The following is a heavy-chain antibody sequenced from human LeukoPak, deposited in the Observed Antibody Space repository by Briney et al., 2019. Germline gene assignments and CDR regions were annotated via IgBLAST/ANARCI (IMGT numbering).Heavy chain of an antibody. CDR2: ISAYNGNT. J-gene: IGHJ4*02. CDR3: ARDSRRSGSYYYFDY. CDR1: GYTFTRHY. Sequence: ASVKVSCKASGYTFTRHYIHWIRQAPGQGLEWMGWISAYNGNTNYAQKLQGRVTMTTDTSTSTAYMELRSLRSDDTAVYYCARDSRRSGSYYYFDYWGQGTLVTVSS. V-gene: IGHV1-18*04. D-gene: IGHD1-26*01.